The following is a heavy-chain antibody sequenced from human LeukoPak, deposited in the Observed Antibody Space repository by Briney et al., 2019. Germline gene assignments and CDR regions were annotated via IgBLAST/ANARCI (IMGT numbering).Heavy chain of an antibody. Sequence: SETLSLTCTVSGGSITNYYWTWIRQPPGKGLEWIGYNSFSGTTNYNPSLKSRVTISLDTSNSQFSLRLTSVTAADTAVYYCARISPSSGTYWGTLYYYMDVWGKGTTVTVSS. CDR2: NSFSGTT. V-gene: IGHV4-59*01. J-gene: IGHJ6*03. CDR3: ARISPSSGTYWGTLYYYMDV. D-gene: IGHD1-26*01. CDR1: GGSITNYY.